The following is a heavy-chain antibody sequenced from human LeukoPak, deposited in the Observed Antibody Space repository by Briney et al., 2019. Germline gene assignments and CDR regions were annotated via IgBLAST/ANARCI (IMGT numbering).Heavy chain of an antibody. CDR3: ARGYSGYDYTFGY. CDR2: ISTYNGNT. Sequence: ASVKVSCKASGYTFTSYGISWVRQAPGRGLEWMGWISTYNGNTNYAQKFQGRVTMTRDTSTSTVYMELSSLRSEDTAVYYCARGYSGYDYTFGYWGQGTLVTVSS. D-gene: IGHD5-12*01. J-gene: IGHJ4*02. CDR1: GYTFTSYG. V-gene: IGHV1-18*01.